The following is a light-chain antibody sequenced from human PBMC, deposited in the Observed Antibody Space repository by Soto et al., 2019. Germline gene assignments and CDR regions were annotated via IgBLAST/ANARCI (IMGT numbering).Light chain of an antibody. V-gene: IGKV3-11*01. J-gene: IGKJ1*01. CDR3: QQRSNWPPT. CDR1: QSVSSY. CDR2: DAS. Sequence: EIVFAHVSGAPSFSPVERASLSYKASQSVSSYLAWYQQKPGQAPRLLIYDASTRATGIPARFSGSGSGTDFTLTITSLEPEDFAVYYCQQRSNWPPTFGQGTKVDIK.